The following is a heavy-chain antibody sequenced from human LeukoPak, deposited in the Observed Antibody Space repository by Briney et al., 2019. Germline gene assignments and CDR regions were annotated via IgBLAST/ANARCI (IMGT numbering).Heavy chain of an antibody. D-gene: IGHD3-9*01. J-gene: IGHJ4*02. CDR3: AKDGLYFDGSTHIYYFDS. V-gene: IGHV3-23*01. Sequence: GGSLRLSCAASGFAFSVYEMYWVRQAPGKGLEWVSSITYNGAATYYLDSVKARFTISRDNSRSTLYLQMDSLTAEDTALYYCAKDGLYFDGSTHIYYFDSWGQGTLVAVSS. CDR2: ITYNGAAT. CDR1: GFAFSVYE.